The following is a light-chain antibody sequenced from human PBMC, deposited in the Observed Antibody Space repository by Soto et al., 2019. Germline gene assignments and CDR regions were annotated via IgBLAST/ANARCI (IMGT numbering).Light chain of an antibody. V-gene: IGKV3-15*01. CDR3: QQYNNWPIT. J-gene: IGKJ5*01. CDR2: GAF. CDR1: QSVLSK. Sequence: EIVMTQSPATLSVSPGERATLSCRASQSVLSKLAWYQQKPGQAPRLLIYGAFTRATDIPGRFSGSGSGTEFTLTISSLQSEDFAGYYCQQYNNWPITFGQGTRLEIK.